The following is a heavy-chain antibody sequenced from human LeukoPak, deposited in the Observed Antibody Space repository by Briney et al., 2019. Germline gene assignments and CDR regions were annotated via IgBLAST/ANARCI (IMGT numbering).Heavy chain of an antibody. D-gene: IGHD1-26*01. J-gene: IGHJ3*02. CDR3: ARGQERLGAFDI. CDR2: INHSGST. V-gene: IGHV4-34*01. Sequence: PSETLSLTCAVYGGSFSGYYWSWIRQPPGKGLEWIGEINHSGSTNYNPSLKSRVTISVDTSKDQFSLKLSSVTAADTAIYYCARGQERLGAFDIWGQGTMVTVSS. CDR1: GGSFSGYY.